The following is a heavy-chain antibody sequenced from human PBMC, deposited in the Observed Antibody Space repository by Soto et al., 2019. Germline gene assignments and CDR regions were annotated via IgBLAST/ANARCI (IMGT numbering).Heavy chain of an antibody. V-gene: IGHV4-39*01. CDR2: IYYSGST. CDR1: GGSISSSSYY. CDR3: ARAEYSGYELGGYFDY. Sequence: SETLSLTCTVSGGSISSSSYYWGWIRQPPGKGLEWIGSIYYSGSTYYNPSLKSRVTISVDTSKNQFSLKLSSVTAADTAVYYCARAEYSGYELGGYFDYWGQGTLVTVSS. J-gene: IGHJ4*02. D-gene: IGHD5-12*01.